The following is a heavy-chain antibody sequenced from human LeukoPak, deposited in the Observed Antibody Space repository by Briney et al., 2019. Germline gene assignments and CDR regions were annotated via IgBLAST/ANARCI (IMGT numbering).Heavy chain of an antibody. V-gene: IGHV3-21*01. Sequence: GGSLRLSCATSGFTFSTYGMHWVRQAPGKGLEWVSSISSSSSYIYYADSVKGRFTISRDNAKNSLYLQMNSLRAEDTAVYYCAHNPGSTGYWGQGTLVTVSS. D-gene: IGHD1-26*01. CDR3: AHNPGSTGY. CDR2: ISSSSSYI. J-gene: IGHJ4*02. CDR1: GFTFSTYG.